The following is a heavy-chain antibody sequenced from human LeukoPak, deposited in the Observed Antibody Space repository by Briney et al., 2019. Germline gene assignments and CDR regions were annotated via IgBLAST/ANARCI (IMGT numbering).Heavy chain of an antibody. J-gene: IGHJ6*04. CDR2: IRYDGSNK. V-gene: IGHV3-30*02. D-gene: IGHD2-2*01. CDR3: AKDIRSVVPAATGLDV. CDR1: GFTFSSYG. Sequence: GGALRLSCAASGFTFSSYGMHWVRQAPAKGLEWVAFIRYDGSNKYYADSVKGRFTISRHNSQHTLYLPMNSLRAADTAVSYCAKDIRSVVPAATGLDVWGKGTTVTVSS.